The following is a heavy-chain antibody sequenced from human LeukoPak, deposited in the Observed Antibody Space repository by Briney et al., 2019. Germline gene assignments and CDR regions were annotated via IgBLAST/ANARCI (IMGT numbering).Heavy chain of an antibody. V-gene: IGHV4-4*07. J-gene: IGHJ4*02. D-gene: IGHD4-17*01. Sequence: SETLSLTCTVSGSSFNSYYWSWLRQPAGKGLEWIGRIHTSGSADYSPLLQSRVTISVDMSKKEFSLKLTSVTAADTAVYYCARDIVYLIDEDYGWGQGTLVTVSS. CDR2: IHTSGSA. CDR1: GSSFNSYY. CDR3: ARDIVYLIDEDYG.